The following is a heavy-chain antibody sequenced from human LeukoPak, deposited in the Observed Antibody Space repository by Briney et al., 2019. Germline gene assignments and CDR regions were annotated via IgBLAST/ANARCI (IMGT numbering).Heavy chain of an antibody. V-gene: IGHV3-23*01. CDR3: AKYRGDFWSGHYYYHMDV. D-gene: IGHD3-3*01. Sequence: GGSLRLSCAVSEFTSQFNFNSYAMTWVRQSPGKGLEWLSVISGSGGSTDYADSVKGRFTTSRDNSKNTVYLQMQSLRVEDTAVYYCAKYRGDFWSGHYYYHMDVWGKGTTVTVSS. J-gene: IGHJ6*03. CDR1: EFTSQFNFNSYA. CDR2: ISGSGGST.